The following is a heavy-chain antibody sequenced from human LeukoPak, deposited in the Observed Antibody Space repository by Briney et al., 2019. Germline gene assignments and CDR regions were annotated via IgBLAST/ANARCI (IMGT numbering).Heavy chain of an antibody. D-gene: IGHD3-9*01. J-gene: IGHJ5*02. V-gene: IGHV1-69*04. CDR1: GGTFSSYA. CDR2: IIPILGIA. Sequence: VASVKVSCKASGGTFSSYAISWVRQAPGQGLEWMGRIIPILGIANYAQKFQGRVTITADKSTSTAYMELSSLRSEDTAVYYCARDSYYDILTDSWFDPWGQGTLVTVSS. CDR3: ARDSYYDILTDSWFDP.